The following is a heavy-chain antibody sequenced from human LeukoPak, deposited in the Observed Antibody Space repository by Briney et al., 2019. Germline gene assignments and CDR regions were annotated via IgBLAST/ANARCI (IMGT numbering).Heavy chain of an antibody. Sequence: GGSLRLSCAASGFTFSSYYMSWVRQAPGKGLEWASSISSSSSYIYYADSVKGRFTISRDNAKNSLYLQMNSLRAEDTAVYYCARTQLSDTAMSYFDYWGRGTLVTVSS. V-gene: IGHV3-21*01. CDR2: ISSSSSYI. D-gene: IGHD5-18*01. CDR3: ARTQLSDTAMSYFDY. J-gene: IGHJ4*02. CDR1: GFTFSSYY.